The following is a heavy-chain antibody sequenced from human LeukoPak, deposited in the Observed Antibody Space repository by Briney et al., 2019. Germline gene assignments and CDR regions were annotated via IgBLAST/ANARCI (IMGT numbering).Heavy chain of an antibody. CDR2: IYGGGNT. V-gene: IGHV3-53*01. CDR3: GGHMYYSGPIDY. D-gene: IGHD3-10*01. CDR1: GFTVSSSY. Sequence: GGSLRLSCAASGFTVSSSYMTWVRQVPGKWLEWVSIIYGGGNTFYADSVKGRFTISRDNSKNTLYLQMNSLRAEDTAVYYCGGHMYYSGPIDYWGQGTLVTVSS. J-gene: IGHJ4*02.